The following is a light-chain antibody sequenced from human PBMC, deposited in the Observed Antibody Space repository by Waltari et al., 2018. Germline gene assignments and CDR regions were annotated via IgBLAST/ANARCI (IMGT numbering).Light chain of an antibody. Sequence: DIQMTQSPSSLSASVGDRVTITCQASQDISNLLNWYEQKPGKAPKLLIYEGSNLETGVPSRFSGSGSGTDFTFTISSLQPEDIATYYCQQYDNLPYTFGQGTKLEIK. CDR2: EGS. V-gene: IGKV1-33*01. J-gene: IGKJ2*01. CDR3: QQYDNLPYT. CDR1: QDISNL.